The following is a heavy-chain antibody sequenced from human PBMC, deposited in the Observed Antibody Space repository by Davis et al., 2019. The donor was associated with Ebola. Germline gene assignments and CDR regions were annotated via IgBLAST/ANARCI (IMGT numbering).Heavy chain of an antibody. CDR3: ARRNAEWFGELLYTDYGMDV. Sequence: GESLKISCKGSGYSFTSYWIGWVRQMPGKGLEWMGIIYPGDSDTRYSPSFQGRVTISADKSISTTYLQWSSLKASDTAMYYCARRNAEWFGELLYTDYGMDVWGQGTTVTVSS. J-gene: IGHJ6*02. D-gene: IGHD3-10*01. CDR2: IYPGDSDT. CDR1: GYSFTSYW. V-gene: IGHV5-51*01.